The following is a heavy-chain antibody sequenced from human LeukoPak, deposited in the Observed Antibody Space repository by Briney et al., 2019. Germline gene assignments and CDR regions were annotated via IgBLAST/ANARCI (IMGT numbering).Heavy chain of an antibody. V-gene: IGHV3-48*01. J-gene: IGHJ6*03. Sequence: PGGSLRLSCAASGFTFSSYSMNWVRQAPGKGLEWVSYISSSSSTIYYADSVKGRFTISRDNAKNSLYLQMNSLRAEDTAVYYCARVPPPYYYMDVWGKGTTVTVSS. CDR3: ARVPPPYYYMDV. CDR1: GFTFSSYS. CDR2: ISSSSSTI.